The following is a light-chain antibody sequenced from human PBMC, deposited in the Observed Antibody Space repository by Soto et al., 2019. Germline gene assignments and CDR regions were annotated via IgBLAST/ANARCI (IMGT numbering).Light chain of an antibody. CDR2: DVS. Sequence: DIQMTQAPSTLSASVGDRVTITCRASQNINAWLAWYQQKPGKAPKLLIYDVSTLHSGVPSRFSGSASGTEFTLTLSPLQPDDFATYYCQQYDTYPVTFGGGT. J-gene: IGKJ4*01. V-gene: IGKV1-5*01. CDR3: QQYDTYPVT. CDR1: QNINAW.